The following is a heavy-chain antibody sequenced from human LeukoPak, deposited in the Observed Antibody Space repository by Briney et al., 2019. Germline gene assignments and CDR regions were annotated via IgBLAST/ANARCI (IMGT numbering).Heavy chain of an antibody. Sequence: GGSLRLSCAASGFTFSSYAMLWVRQAPGKGLEWVAVISYDGSNKYYADSVKGRFTISRDNSKNTLYLQMNSLRAEDTAVYYCARDPHGYYAPGAHYYGMDVWGQGTTVTVSS. CDR3: ARDPHGYYAPGAHYYGMDV. J-gene: IGHJ6*02. V-gene: IGHV3-30*04. CDR1: GFTFSSYA. CDR2: ISYDGSNK. D-gene: IGHD4-17*01.